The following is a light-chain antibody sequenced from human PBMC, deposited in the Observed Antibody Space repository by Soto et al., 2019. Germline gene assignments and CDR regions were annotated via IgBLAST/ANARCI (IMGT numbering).Light chain of an antibody. J-gene: IGLJ1*01. CDR2: EVT. Sequence: QSALTQPASVSGSPGQSITISCTGSSSDVGRYNYVSWYQRHQGKAPKLIIYEVTHRASGLSDRFSGSKSGNTASLTISGLQAEDEADYYCSSYKNSSILYVFGTGTRSPS. CDR1: SSDVGRYNY. CDR3: SSYKNSSILYV. V-gene: IGLV2-14*01.